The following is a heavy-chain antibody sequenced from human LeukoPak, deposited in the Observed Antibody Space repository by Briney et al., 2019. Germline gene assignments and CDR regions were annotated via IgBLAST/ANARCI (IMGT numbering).Heavy chain of an antibody. Sequence: GGSLRLSCAASGFTFSSYEMNWVRQAPGKGLEWVSYITSSSKTIYYADSVNGRFTISRDNAKNSLYLQMNSLRAEDTAVYYCARGSYVGYFYWGQGTLVTVSS. CDR3: ARGSYVGYFY. CDR1: GFTFSSYE. CDR2: ITSSSKTI. V-gene: IGHV3-48*03. J-gene: IGHJ4*02. D-gene: IGHD5-12*01.